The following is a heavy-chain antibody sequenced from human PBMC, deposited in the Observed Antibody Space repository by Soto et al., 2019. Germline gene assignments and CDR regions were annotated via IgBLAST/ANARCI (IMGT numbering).Heavy chain of an antibody. Sequence: SETLSLTCTVSGGPMSEYFWSWIRQSPGKGLEWIGYVYYLGSTDYNPSLKSRVMISVDTSKRQFSLKLSSVTVADTAIYYCARDGYDGSGSPFPAYWGPGIQVTVSS. CDR2: VYYLGST. V-gene: IGHV4-59*01. D-gene: IGHD3-10*01. J-gene: IGHJ4*02. CDR3: ARDGYDGSGSPFPAY. CDR1: GGPMSEYF.